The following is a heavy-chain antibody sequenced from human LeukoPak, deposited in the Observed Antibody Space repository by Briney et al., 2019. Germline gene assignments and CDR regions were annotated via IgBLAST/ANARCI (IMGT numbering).Heavy chain of an antibody. Sequence: SETLSLTCTVSGGSISSYYWSWIRQPAGKGLEWIGRIYTSGSTNYNPSLKSRVTMSVDTSKNQFSLKLSSVTAADTAVYYCARMHISFGPRDAFDIWGQGTMVTVSS. J-gene: IGHJ3*02. CDR2: IYTSGST. CDR3: ARMHISFGPRDAFDI. CDR1: GGSISSYY. D-gene: IGHD3-10*01. V-gene: IGHV4-4*07.